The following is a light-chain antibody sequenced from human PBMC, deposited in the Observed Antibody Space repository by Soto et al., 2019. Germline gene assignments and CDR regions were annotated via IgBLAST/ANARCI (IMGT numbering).Light chain of an antibody. CDR1: SSNIGHNY. J-gene: IGLJ2*01. V-gene: IGLV1-51*01. CDR3: GTWDSSLSVGL. CDR2: DND. Sequence: QSVLTQPPSVSAAPGQKVTISCSGSSSNIGHNYVCWYQHLPGTAPKLLIFDNDKRPSGIPDRFSGSKSGTSATLDITGLQAGDEADYYWGTWDSSLSVGLFGGGTKLTVL.